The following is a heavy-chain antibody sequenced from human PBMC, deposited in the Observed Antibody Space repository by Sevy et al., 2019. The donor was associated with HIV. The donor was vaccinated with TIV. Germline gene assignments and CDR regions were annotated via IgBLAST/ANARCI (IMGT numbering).Heavy chain of an antibody. CDR1: GDSMNDSY. CDR3: ARADYFDRSGYYYGFDS. D-gene: IGHD3-22*01. CDR2: IYSSGGT. V-gene: IGHV4-4*07. Sequence: SETLSLTCSVSGDSMNDSYWSWIRQPAGKGLEWIGRIYSSGGTNYNPSLRSRLTISVDMSKNQFSLQLSSVTAAETAVYFCARADYFDRSGYYYGFDSWGQGILVTVSS. J-gene: IGHJ4*02.